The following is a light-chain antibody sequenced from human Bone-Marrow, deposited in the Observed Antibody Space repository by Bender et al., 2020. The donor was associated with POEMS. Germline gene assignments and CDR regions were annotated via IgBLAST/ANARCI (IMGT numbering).Light chain of an antibody. CDR1: RRDVGGYNY. CDR2: EVS. V-gene: IGLV2-14*01. J-gene: IGLJ1*01. CDR3: SSYTTNGDVV. Sequence: QSALTQPPSASGSPGQSVTISCTGTRRDVGGYNYVSWYQQHPGKAPTVVIYEVSSRPSGVSSRFAGSKAGDTASLTISGLQAEDEADYYCSSYTTNGDVVFGTGTKITVL.